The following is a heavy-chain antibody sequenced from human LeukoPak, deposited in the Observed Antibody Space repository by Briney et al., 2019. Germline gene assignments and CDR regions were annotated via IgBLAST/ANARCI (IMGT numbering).Heavy chain of an antibody. D-gene: IGHD1-7*01. CDR3: AREGIGTWGVFDY. J-gene: IGHJ4*02. Sequence: TFQGRVTMTTDTSTTTAYMELRSLRSDDTAVYYCAREGIGTWGVFDYWGQGTLVTVSS. V-gene: IGHV1-18*01.